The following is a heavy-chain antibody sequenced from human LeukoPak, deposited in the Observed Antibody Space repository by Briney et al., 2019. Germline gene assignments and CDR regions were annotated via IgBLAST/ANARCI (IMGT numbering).Heavy chain of an antibody. J-gene: IGHJ4*02. CDR1: GGSISSYC. V-gene: IGHV4-4*07. D-gene: IGHD6-13*01. CDR3: AREGSSWYRALDY. Sequence: SETLSLTCSVSGGSISSYCWSWIRQPAGKGLEWIGRIDTSGSTNHNPSLKSRVTMSLDTSKKQFPLKLSSVTAADTAVYYCAREGSSWYRALDYWGQGTLVTVSS. CDR2: IDTSGST.